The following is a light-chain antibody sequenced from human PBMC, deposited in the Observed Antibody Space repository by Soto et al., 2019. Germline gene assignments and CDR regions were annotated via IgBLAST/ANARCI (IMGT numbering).Light chain of an antibody. CDR1: QSISSW. J-gene: IGKJ1*01. CDR3: QQYLGT. V-gene: IGKV1-5*01. Sequence: DIQMTHSPSTLSGSVGDRVTITCRASQSISSWLAWYQQKPGKAPKLLIYDTSSLESGVPSRFSGSGSGTEFTLTISSLQPDDFATYYCQQYLGTFGQGTKVDIK. CDR2: DTS.